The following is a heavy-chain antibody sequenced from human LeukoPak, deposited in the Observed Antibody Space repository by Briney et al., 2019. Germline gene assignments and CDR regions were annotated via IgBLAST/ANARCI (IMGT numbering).Heavy chain of an antibody. V-gene: IGHV3-48*03. J-gene: IGHJ6*03. Sequence: GGSLRLSCAASGFTFSSYEMNWVRQAPGKGLEWVSYISSSGSTIYYADSVKGRFTISRDNSKNTLYLQMNSLRAEDTAVYYCAKVGSLGHIVVVTAIPWYYYYMDVWGKGTTVTISS. CDR1: GFTFSSYE. CDR2: ISSSGSTI. D-gene: IGHD2-21*02. CDR3: AKVGSLGHIVVVTAIPWYYYYMDV.